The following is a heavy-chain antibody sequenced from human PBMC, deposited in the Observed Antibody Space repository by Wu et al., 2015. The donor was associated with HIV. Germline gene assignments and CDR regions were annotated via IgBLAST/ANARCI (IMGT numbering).Heavy chain of an antibody. V-gene: IGHV1-69*13. J-gene: IGHJ3*02. CDR2: IIPIFGTA. CDR1: GGTFSSYA. Sequence: QVQLVQSGAEVKKPGASVKVSCKASGGTFSSYAISWVRQAPGQGLEWMGGIIPIFGTANYAQKFQGRVTITADESTSTAYMELSSLRSEDTAVYYCARECSSTSWLPDAFDIVGPRDNGHRLF. CDR3: ARECSSTSWLPDAFDI. D-gene: IGHD2-2*01.